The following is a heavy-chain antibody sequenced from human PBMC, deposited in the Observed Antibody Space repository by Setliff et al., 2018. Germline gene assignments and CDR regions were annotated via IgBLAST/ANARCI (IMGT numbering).Heavy chain of an antibody. CDR3: ERLVRYCTATACQRTSGDDL. CDR2: IGAYTGNT. V-gene: IGHV1-18*01. Sequence: ASVKVSCKASGYTLINYGISWVRQAPGQGLEWMGWIGAYTGNTNYAQKFQGRVIMTTDTSTNTAYLDLRSLGSDDTAVYYCERLVRYCTATACQRTSGDDLWGQGTLVTVSS. CDR1: GYTLINYG. J-gene: IGHJ5*02. D-gene: IGHD2-8*01.